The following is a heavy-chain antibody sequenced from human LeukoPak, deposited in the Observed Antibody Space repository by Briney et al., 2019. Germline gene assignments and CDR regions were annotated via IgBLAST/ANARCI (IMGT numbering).Heavy chain of an antibody. J-gene: IGHJ4*02. D-gene: IGHD4-11*01. CDR1: GYTFTGNY. CDR2: IDANNGDT. V-gene: IGHV1-2*02. CDR3: AGDPFSVTLYFFDY. Sequence: ASVKVSCKASGYTFTGNYIHWLRQAPGQGLEWMGWIDANNGDTKSAQKFQGRVNMRSDTSIRTTYIDLSSLSPDHTAGHYCAGDPFSVTLYFFDYWGQGTLVTVSS.